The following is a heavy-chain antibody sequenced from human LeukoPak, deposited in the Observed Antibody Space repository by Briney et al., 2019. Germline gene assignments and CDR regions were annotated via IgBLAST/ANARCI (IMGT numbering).Heavy chain of an antibody. CDR3: ARDNGYGAPFAY. CDR2: IYYSGST. J-gene: IGHJ4*02. V-gene: IGHV4-59*01. Sequence: SETLSLTCAVYGGSFSGYYWSWIRQPPGKGLEWIGYIYYSGSTNYNPSLKSRVTISVDTSKNQFSLKLSSVTAADTAVYYCARDNGYGAPFAYWGQGTLVTVSP. CDR1: GGSFSGYY. D-gene: IGHD4-17*01.